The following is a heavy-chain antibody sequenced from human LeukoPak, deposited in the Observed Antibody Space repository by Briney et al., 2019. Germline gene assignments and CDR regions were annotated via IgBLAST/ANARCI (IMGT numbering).Heavy chain of an antibody. D-gene: IGHD7-27*01. V-gene: IGHV4-34*01. CDR1: GGSFSGYY. CDR3: ARGWGTHGFDY. Sequence: PSETLSLTCAVYGGSFSGYYWSWIRQPPGKGLEWIGEINHGGNSNYNPSLKSRVTISEDASKNQFSLRMNSVTAADTAVYYCARGWGTHGFDYWGQGTLVTVSS. J-gene: IGHJ4*02. CDR2: INHGGNS.